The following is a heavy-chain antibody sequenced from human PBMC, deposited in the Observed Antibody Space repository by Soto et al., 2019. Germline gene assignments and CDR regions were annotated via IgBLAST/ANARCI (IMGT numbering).Heavy chain of an antibody. J-gene: IGHJ5*02. CDR1: GFTFNNAW. Sequence: EVQLVESGGGLIKPGESLLLSCAASGFTFNNAWLNWVRQAPGKGLEWVGHIKRKTDGGTTEYAAPVKGRFTISRDDSTNMVYLQMNSLKTEDTAVYYCTTVESAWYKVAWGQGTLVTVSS. CDR3: TTVESAWYKVA. CDR2: IKRKTDGGTT. V-gene: IGHV3-15*01. D-gene: IGHD6-19*01.